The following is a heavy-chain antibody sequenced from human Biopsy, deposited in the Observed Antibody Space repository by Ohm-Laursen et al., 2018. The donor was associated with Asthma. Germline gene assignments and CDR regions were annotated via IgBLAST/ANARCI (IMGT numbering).Heavy chain of an antibody. V-gene: IGHV1-24*01. Sequence: ASVKVSCKVSGYSLTDLSMHWVRQAPGQGLEWMGGHDHGEGGTVNARRLQGRVTMTEDTSTDTAYMELSSLSSDDTAVYYCASDFPKDYVRYNFQFWGQGTLVTVSS. CDR1: GYSLTDLS. CDR3: ASDFPKDYVRYNFQF. D-gene: IGHD4-17*01. J-gene: IGHJ4*02. CDR2: HDHGEGGT.